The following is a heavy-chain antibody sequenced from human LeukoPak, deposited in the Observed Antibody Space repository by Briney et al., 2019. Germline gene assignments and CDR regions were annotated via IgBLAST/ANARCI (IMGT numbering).Heavy chain of an antibody. J-gene: IGHJ6*03. D-gene: IGHD3-3*01. Sequence: SETLSLTCTVSGGSISSSSYYWGWIRQPPGKGLEWIGSIYYSGSTYYNPSLKSRVTISVDTSKNQFSLKLSSVTAADTAVYYCARAPNPFITIFGVVIPPQPDYYMDVWGKGTTVTVSS. CDR2: IYYSGST. CDR1: GGSISSSSYY. V-gene: IGHV4-39*07. CDR3: ARAPNPFITIFGVVIPPQPDYYMDV.